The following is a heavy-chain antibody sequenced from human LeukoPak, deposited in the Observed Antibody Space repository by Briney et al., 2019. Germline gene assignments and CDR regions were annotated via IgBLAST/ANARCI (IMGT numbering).Heavy chain of an antibody. V-gene: IGHV3-30-3*01. D-gene: IGHD3-10*01. Sequence: PGGSLRLSCAASGFTLSNYAMHWVRQAPGKGLEWVAVISYDGSNKYYADSVKGRFTISRDNSKNTLYLQMNSLRAEDTALYYCVKSPGYNYGSSVYFDYWGQGTLVTVSS. CDR2: ISYDGSNK. CDR3: VKSPGYNYGSSVYFDY. J-gene: IGHJ4*02. CDR1: GFTLSNYA.